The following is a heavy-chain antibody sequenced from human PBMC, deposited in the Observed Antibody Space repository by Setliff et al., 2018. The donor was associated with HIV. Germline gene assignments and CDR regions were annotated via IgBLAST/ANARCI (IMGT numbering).Heavy chain of an antibody. J-gene: IGHJ5*02. CDR1: GYTFTSYY. Sequence: ASVKVSCKASGYTFTSYYMHWVRQAPGQGLEWMGIINPSGGSTSYAQKFQGRVTMTTDTSTSTAYMELRSLRSHETAVYYCARAEYYEYVWGSYPDSWSDPWGQGTLVTVSS. CDR3: ARAEYYEYVWGSYPDSWSDP. CDR2: INPSGGST. D-gene: IGHD3-16*02. V-gene: IGHV1-46*01.